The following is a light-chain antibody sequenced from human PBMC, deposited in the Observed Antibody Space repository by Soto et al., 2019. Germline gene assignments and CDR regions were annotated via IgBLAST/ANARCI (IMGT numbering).Light chain of an antibody. CDR1: SSNIGNNA. CDR3: TAWADSLNGVV. CDR2: YDD. V-gene: IGLV1-36*01. J-gene: IGLJ2*01. Sequence: QSVLTQPPSVSEAPRQRVTISCSGSSSNIGNNAVNWYQQLPGKAPKLLIYYDDLLPSGVSDRFSGSKSGTSASLAISGLQSEDEADYYCTAWADSLNGVVFGGGTQLTVL.